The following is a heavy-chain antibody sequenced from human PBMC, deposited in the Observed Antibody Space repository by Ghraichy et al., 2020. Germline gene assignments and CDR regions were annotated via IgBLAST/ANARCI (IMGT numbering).Heavy chain of an antibody. J-gene: IGHJ4*02. Sequence: LSLTCAASGFTFSSYSMNWVRQAPGKGLEWVSSISSSSSYIYYADSVKGRFTISRDNAKNSLYLQMNSLRAEDTAVYYCARVEQSPYYFDYWGQGTLVTVS. CDR2: ISSSSSYI. D-gene: IGHD6-19*01. CDR1: GFTFSSYS. CDR3: ARVEQSPYYFDY. V-gene: IGHV3-21*01.